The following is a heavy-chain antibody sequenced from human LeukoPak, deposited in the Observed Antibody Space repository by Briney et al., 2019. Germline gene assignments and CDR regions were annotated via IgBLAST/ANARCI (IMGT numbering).Heavy chain of an antibody. D-gene: IGHD6-19*01. J-gene: IGHJ4*02. CDR3: ARDWGSGWYSYPDY. CDR1: GFTFSSYS. CDR2: ISSSSSTI. Sequence: GGSLRLSCAASGFTFSSYSMNWVRQAPGKGLEWVSYISSSSSTIYYADSVKGRFTISRDNAKNSLYLQMNSLRAEDTAVYYCARDWGSGWYSYPDYWGQGTLVTVSS. V-gene: IGHV3-48*01.